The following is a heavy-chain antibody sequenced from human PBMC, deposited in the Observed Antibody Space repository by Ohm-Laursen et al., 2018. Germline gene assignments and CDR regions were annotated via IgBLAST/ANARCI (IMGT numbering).Heavy chain of an antibody. CDR3: AGYNYYYYGMDV. CDR2: ISAYNGVT. Sequence: ASVKVSCKASGFAFTTYGFTWVRQAPGQGLEWMGWISAYNGVTKYAQNLQDRVTMTTDTSTSTAYMELRSLRSDDTAVYYCAGYNYYYYGMDVWGQGTTVTVSS. V-gene: IGHV1-18*01. J-gene: IGHJ6*02. CDR1: GFAFTTYG.